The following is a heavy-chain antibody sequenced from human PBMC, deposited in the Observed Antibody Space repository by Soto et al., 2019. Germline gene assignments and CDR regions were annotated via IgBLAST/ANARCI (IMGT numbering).Heavy chain of an antibody. D-gene: IGHD6-13*01. CDR3: ARQGQQIDP. CDR2: IYYSGST. CDR1: GVSISSGGYY. Sequence: QVQLQESGPGLVKPSQTLSLTCTVSGVSISSGGYYWSWIRQHAGRGLEWIGYIYYSGSTDYNPSLKRRVTISVDTSKNPFSLKLSSVTDADTAVYYCARQGQQIDPWGQGTLVTVSS. J-gene: IGHJ5*02. V-gene: IGHV4-31*03.